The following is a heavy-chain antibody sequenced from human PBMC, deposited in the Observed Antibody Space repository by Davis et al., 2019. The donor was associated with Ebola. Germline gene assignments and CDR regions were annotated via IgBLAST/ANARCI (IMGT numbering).Heavy chain of an antibody. V-gene: IGHV4-34*01. CDR1: GGSFSGYC. J-gene: IGHJ6*02. Sequence: MPSETLSLTCAVYGGSFSGYCWSWIRQPPGKGLEWIGEINHSGSTNYNPSLKSRVTISVDTSKNQFSLKLRSVTAADTAVYYCARARFTIFGVVDCMDVWGQGTTVTVSS. D-gene: IGHD3-3*01. CDR2: INHSGST. CDR3: ARARFTIFGVVDCMDV.